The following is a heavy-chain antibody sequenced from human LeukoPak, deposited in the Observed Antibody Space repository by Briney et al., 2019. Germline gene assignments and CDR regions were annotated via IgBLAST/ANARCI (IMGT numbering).Heavy chain of an antibody. CDR1: GGSVTSINW. Sequence: SETLSLTCGVSGGSVTSINWWTWVRQPPGKGLEWIGAVHVDGRTNYNPSLKSRLTLSVDLSENHISLRLTSVTAADTAVYYCAREGGFYRPLDYSGQGTLVSVSS. V-gene: IGHV4-4*02. J-gene: IGHJ4*02. D-gene: IGHD3-3*01. CDR3: AREGGFYRPLDY. CDR2: VHVDGRT.